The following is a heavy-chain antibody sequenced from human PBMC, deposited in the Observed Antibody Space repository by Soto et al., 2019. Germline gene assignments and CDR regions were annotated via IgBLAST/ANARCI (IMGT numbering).Heavy chain of an antibody. CDR3: ARAAYGEYWFDP. J-gene: IGHJ5*02. CDR2: INGDGRTT. CDR1: GFTFSAYW. Sequence: EVQLVESGGGVVPPGGSLRLSCAASGFTFSAYWMHWVRQAPGKGLMWVSRINGDGRTTSYAGSVKGRFTISRENAKNTLYLQMNSLRAEDTAVYYCARAAYGEYWFDPWGQGTLVTVSS. V-gene: IGHV3-74*01. D-gene: IGHD4-17*01.